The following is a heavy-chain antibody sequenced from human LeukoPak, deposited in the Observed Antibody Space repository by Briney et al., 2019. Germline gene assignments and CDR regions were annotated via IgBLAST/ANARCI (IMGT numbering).Heavy chain of an antibody. J-gene: IGHJ4*02. Sequence: SETLSLTCTVSGASISSSRYYWGWIRQRPGKGLEWIGSTYYSGSTYYNPSLKRRDTISAPTSNNQFSLKLRSVTAADTAVYYCARDGSTVTSAADYWGQGTLVPVSS. CDR1: GASISSSRYY. CDR3: ARDGSTVTSAADY. CDR2: TYYSGST. D-gene: IGHD4-17*01. V-gene: IGHV4-39*07.